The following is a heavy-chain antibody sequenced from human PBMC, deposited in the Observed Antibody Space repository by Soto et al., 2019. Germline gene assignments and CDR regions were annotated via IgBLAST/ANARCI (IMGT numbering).Heavy chain of an antibody. CDR3: ARDIAVAGNPRYYFDY. J-gene: IGHJ4*02. D-gene: IGHD6-19*01. V-gene: IGHV3-33*01. CDR2: IWYDGSNK. CDR1: GFTFSSYG. Sequence: GGSLRLSCAASGFTFSSYGMHWVRQAPGKGLEWVAVIWYDGSNKYYADSVKGRFTISRDNSKNTLYLQMNSLRAEDTAVYYCARDIAVAGNPRYYFDYWGQGTLVTVSS.